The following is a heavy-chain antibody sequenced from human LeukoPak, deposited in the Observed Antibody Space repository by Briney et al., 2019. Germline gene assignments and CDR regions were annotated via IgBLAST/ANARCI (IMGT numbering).Heavy chain of an antibody. CDR2: FYYSGST. CDR1: GASMSNYY. CDR3: ARQEGSSWYFHYMDV. J-gene: IGHJ6*03. V-gene: IGHV4-59*08. D-gene: IGHD6-13*01. Sequence: PSETLSLTCTVSGASMSNYYWSWIGQPPGKGLEWIGHFYYSGSTNYNPSLRSRVTISVDSSKNQFSLKLSSVTAADTAVYYCARQEGSSWYFHYMDVWGRGTTVTVSS.